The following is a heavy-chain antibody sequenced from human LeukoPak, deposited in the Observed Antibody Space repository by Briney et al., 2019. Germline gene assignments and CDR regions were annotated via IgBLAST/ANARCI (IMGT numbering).Heavy chain of an antibody. CDR3: ARESGGDLGEAFDI. CDR1: GFTISSYA. D-gene: IGHD1-26*01. CDR2: ISYDGGNK. J-gene: IGHJ3*02. V-gene: IGHV3-30-3*01. Sequence: GGSLRLSCAASGFTISSYAMHWVRQAPGKGLEWVAVISYDGGNKYYADSVKGRFTISRDNAKNSLDLQLNSLSAEDTALYYCARESGGDLGEAFDISGQGTMVTVSS.